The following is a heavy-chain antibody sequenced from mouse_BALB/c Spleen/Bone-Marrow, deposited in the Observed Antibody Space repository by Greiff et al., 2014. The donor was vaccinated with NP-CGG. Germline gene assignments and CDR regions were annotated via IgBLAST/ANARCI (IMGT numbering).Heavy chain of an antibody. Sequence: LVESGAELVRPGSSVKISCKASGYAFSSYWMNWVKQRPGQGLEWIGQIYPGDGDTNYNGKFRGKATLTADKSSSTAYMQLNSLTSEDSAVYFCARVRNWADYWGQGTTLTVSS. CDR2: IYPGDGDT. J-gene: IGHJ2*01. CDR1: GYAFSSYW. CDR3: ARVRNWADY. V-gene: IGHV1-80*01. D-gene: IGHD4-1*01.